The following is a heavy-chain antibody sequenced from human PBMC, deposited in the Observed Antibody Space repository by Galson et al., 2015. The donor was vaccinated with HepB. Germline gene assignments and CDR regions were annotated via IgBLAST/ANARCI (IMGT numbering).Heavy chain of an antibody. D-gene: IGHD6-19*01. V-gene: IGHV3-7*01. CDR1: GFTFSSYC. Sequence: SLRLSCAASGFTFSSYCMSWVRQAPGKGLEWVASIKQDGSEKFYVDSVKGRFTISRDNAKNSLYLQMNSRRADDTAVYYCARDVVVAVLWSFDVWGHGTKVTVSS. CDR2: IKQDGSEK. J-gene: IGHJ3*01. CDR3: ARDVVVAVLWSFDV.